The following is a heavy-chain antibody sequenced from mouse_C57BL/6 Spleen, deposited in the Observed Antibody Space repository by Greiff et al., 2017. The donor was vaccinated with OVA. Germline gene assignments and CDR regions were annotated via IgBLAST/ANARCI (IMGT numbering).Heavy chain of an antibody. CDR2: INPNNGGT. CDR3: ARRKDGYYLRFAY. Sequence: EVKLQQSGPELVKPGASVKISCKASGYTFTDYYMNWVKQSHGKSLEWIGDINPNNGGTSYNQKFKGKATLTVDKSSSTAYMELRSLTSEDSAVYYCARRKDGYYLRFAYWGQGTLVTVSA. D-gene: IGHD2-3*01. V-gene: IGHV1-26*01. J-gene: IGHJ3*01. CDR1: GYTFTDYY.